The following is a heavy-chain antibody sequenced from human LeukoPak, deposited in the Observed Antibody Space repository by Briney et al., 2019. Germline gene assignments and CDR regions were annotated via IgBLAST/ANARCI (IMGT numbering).Heavy chain of an antibody. CDR3: ASDEGNYFDY. V-gene: IGHV3-21*01. J-gene: IGHJ4*02. CDR1: GFTFSSYT. Sequence: PGGSLRLSCAASGFTFSSYTMNWVRQAPGKGLEWVSSISSSSYYIYYADSVKGRFTISRDNARNSLFLQMNSLRAEDTAIYYCASDEGNYFDYWGQGTLVTVSS. CDR2: ISSSSYYI.